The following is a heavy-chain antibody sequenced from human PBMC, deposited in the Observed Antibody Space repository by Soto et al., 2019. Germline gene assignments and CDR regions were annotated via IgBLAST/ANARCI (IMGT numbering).Heavy chain of an antibody. CDR3: AKDRGYYSGSGPSY. V-gene: IGHV3-30*18. D-gene: IGHD6-13*01. CDR1: GSNFSNYG. Sequence: QGQLVESGGGVVQPGRSLRLSCAASGSNFSNYGIHWVRQVPGKGLEWVAGISYHGTYDHYTDSVRGRFTISRDNSKNTVYMQMNSLRAEDTAVYYCAKDRGYYSGSGPSYWGQGTLVTVSS. J-gene: IGHJ4*02. CDR2: ISYHGTYD.